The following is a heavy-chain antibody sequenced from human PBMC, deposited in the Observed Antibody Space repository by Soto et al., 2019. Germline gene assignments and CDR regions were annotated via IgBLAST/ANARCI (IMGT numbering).Heavy chain of an antibody. CDR3: ARDYDSSGYPRYYFDY. CDR1: GFTFSSYV. J-gene: IGHJ4*02. Sequence: QVQLVESGGGVVQPGRSLRLSCAASGFTFSSYVMHWVRQAPGKGLEWVAVIWYDGSNKYYADGVKGRLTISRDNYKNTLYLQMNSLRAEDTAVYYCARDYDSSGYPRYYFDYWGQGTLVTASS. D-gene: IGHD3-22*01. V-gene: IGHV3-33*01. CDR2: IWYDGSNK.